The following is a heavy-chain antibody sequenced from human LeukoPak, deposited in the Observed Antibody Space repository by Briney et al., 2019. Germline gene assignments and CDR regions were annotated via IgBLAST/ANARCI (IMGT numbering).Heavy chain of an antibody. CDR1: GGSISSYY. CDR2: IYYSGST. V-gene: IGHV4-59*01. J-gene: IGHJ4*02. Sequence: SETLSLTCTVSGGSISSYYWSWIRQPPGKGLEWIGYIYYSGSTNYNPSLKSRVTISVDTSKNQFSLKLSSVTAADTAVYYCARGTYYYDSSGSYYFAYWGQGTLVTVSS. D-gene: IGHD3-22*01. CDR3: ARGTYYYDSSGSYYFAY.